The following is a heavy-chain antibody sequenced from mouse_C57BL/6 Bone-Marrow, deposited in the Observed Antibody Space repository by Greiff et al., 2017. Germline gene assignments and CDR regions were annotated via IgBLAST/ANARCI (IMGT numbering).Heavy chain of an antibody. Sequence: QVQLQQPGAELVKPGASVKMSCKASGYTFTSYWLTWVKQRPGQGLEWLGDIYPGSGSTNYNEKFKSKATLTVDTSSSTAYMQLSSLTSEDSAVYYGARPYYSNYWYFDVWGRGTTVTVSS. CDR3: ARPYYSNYWYFDV. CDR2: IYPGSGST. CDR1: GYTFTSYW. D-gene: IGHD2-5*01. V-gene: IGHV1-55*01. J-gene: IGHJ1*03.